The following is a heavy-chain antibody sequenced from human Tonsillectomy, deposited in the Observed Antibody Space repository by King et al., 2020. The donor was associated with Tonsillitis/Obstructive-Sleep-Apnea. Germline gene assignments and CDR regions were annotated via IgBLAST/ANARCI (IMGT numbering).Heavy chain of an antibody. Sequence: VQLVESGAEVKKPGASVKVSCKASGYSFTNYGISWVRQAPGQGLEWMGWISGYNGNTNYAQNLQGRVTMTADTSTSTAYMELRSLRSDDTAVYYCARCGYSNYVDYWGQGTLVTVSS. CDR1: GYSFTNYG. J-gene: IGHJ4*02. V-gene: IGHV1-18*01. CDR3: ARCGYSNYVDY. D-gene: IGHD5-18*01. CDR2: ISGYNGNT.